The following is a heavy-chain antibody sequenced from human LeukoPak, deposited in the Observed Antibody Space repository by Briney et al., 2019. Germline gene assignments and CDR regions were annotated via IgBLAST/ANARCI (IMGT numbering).Heavy chain of an antibody. D-gene: IGHD4-17*01. CDR1: GYTFTSYG. CDR3: ARDLIIQHDYGDHAGIAFDI. V-gene: IGHV1-18*01. J-gene: IGHJ3*02. CDR2: ISAYNGNT. Sequence: ASVKVSCKASGYTFTSYGISWVRQAPGQGLEWMGWISAYNGNTNYAQKLQGRVTMTTDTSTSTAYMELRSRRSDDTAVYYCARDLIIQHDYGDHAGIAFDIWGQGTMVTVSS.